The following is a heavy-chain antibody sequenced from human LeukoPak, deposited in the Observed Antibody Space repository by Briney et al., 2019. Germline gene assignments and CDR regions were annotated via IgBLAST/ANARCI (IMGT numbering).Heavy chain of an antibody. J-gene: IGHJ4*02. CDR1: GYSFTSYW. Sequence: GESLKISCKGSGYSFTSYWIGWVRQMPGKGLEWMGIIYPGDSDTRYSPSFQGQVTISADKSISTAYLQWSSLKASDTAMYYCAIGGDGSLRYFGWFHFDYWGQGTLVTVPS. V-gene: IGHV5-51*01. CDR3: AIGGDGSLRYFGWFHFDY. D-gene: IGHD3-9*01. CDR2: IYPGDSDT.